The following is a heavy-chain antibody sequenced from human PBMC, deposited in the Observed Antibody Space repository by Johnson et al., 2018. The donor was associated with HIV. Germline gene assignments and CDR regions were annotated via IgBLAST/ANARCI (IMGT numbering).Heavy chain of an antibody. CDR1: GFTFSSYA. J-gene: IGHJ3*02. CDR2: ISGSGGST. Sequence: MQLVESGGGLVQPGGSLRLSCAASGFTFSSYAMSWVRQAPGKGLEWVSAISGSGGSTYYADAVKGRFTISRDNSKNTLYLQMNSLRAEDTAVYYCAKGGGSYSDAFDIWGQGTMVTVSS. CDR3: AKGGGSYSDAFDI. D-gene: IGHD1-26*01. V-gene: IGHV3-23*04.